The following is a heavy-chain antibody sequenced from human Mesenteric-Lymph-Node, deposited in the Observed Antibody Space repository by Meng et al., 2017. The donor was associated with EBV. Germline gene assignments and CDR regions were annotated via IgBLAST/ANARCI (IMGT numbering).Heavy chain of an antibody. CDR2: VHHSGLT. CDR3: AGGDYVNQFNY. CDR1: GGSVNSGGYA. V-gene: IGHV4-30-2*06. D-gene: IGHD4-17*01. Sequence: QLQLQVPGSGLGKLTQTLSLTCTVTGGSVNSGGYAWSWIRQSPEKGLEWIGYVHHSGLTYYNPSLETRVIISLERSKNQFSLKLTSVTAADTAVYYCAGGDYVNQFNYWGQGTLVTVSS. J-gene: IGHJ4*02.